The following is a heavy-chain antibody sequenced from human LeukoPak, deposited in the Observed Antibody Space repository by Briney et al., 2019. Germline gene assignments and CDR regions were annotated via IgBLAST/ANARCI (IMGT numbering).Heavy chain of an antibody. CDR3: ARDGTTVTQYYFDY. CDR2: ISSSGGNR. V-gene: IGHV3-48*03. D-gene: IGHD4-17*01. CDR1: GFTFSSYE. Sequence: GGSLRLSCVPSGFTFSSYEMNWVRHAPGKGREWLSYISSSGGNRYYADSVKGRFTISRDNAKNSLYLQMNSLRAEDTAVYYCARDGTTVTQYYFDYWGKGTPVTVSS. J-gene: IGHJ4*02.